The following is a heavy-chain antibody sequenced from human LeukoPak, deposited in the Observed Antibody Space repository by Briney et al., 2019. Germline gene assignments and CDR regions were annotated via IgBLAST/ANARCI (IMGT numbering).Heavy chain of an antibody. CDR3: ARGYSLGGFDP. J-gene: IGHJ5*02. D-gene: IGHD2/OR15-2a*01. V-gene: IGHV4-59*01. CDR2: IYYSGST. Sequence: PSETLSLTCTVSGGSISSYYWSWIRQPPGKGLEWIGYIYYSGSTNYNPSLKSRVTISVETSKNQFSLKLSSVTAADTAVYYCARGYSLGGFDPWGQGTLVTVSS. CDR1: GGSISSYY.